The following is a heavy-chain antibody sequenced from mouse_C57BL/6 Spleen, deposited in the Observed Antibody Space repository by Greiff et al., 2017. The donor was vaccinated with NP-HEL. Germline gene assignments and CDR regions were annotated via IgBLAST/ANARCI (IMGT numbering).Heavy chain of an antibody. J-gene: IGHJ4*01. Sequence: QVQLQQPGAELVKPGASVKMSCKASGYTFTSYWITWVQQRPGQGLEWIGDIYPGSGSTNYNEKFSSKATLTVDTSSSTAYMQLSILTSEDSAVYYCARGVYYDYVYAMDYWGQGTSVTVSS. V-gene: IGHV1-55*01. D-gene: IGHD2-4*01. CDR2: IYPGSGST. CDR3: ARGVYYDYVYAMDY. CDR1: GYTFTSYW.